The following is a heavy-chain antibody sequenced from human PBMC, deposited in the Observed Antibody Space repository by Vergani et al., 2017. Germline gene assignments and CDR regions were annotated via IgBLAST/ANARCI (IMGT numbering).Heavy chain of an antibody. V-gene: IGHV4-34*01. Sequence: QVQLQQWGAGLLKPSETLSLTCAVYGGSFSGYYWSWIRQPPGKGLEWIGEINHSGSTNYNPSLKSRVTISVDTSKNQFSLKLSSMTAADTAVYYCARSLRGQNRYFQHWGQGTLVTVSS. CDR3: ARSLRGQNRYFQH. CDR2: INHSGST. CDR1: GGSFSGYY. J-gene: IGHJ1*01. D-gene: IGHD1/OR15-1a*01.